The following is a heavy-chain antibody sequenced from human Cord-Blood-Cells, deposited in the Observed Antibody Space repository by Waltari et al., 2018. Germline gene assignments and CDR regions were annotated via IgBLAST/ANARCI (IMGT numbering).Heavy chain of an antibody. Sequence: EVQLVESGGGLVQPGGSLRLSCAASGFTVSSNYMSWVRQAPGKGLEWVSVIYSGGSTYYADAVKGRFTISRRNSKNTLYLQMNSLRAEDTAVYYCASSSYWYCDLWGRGTLVTVSS. V-gene: IGHV3-53*04. CDR2: IYSGGST. J-gene: IGHJ2*01. CDR1: GFTVSSNY. CDR3: ASSSYWYCDL.